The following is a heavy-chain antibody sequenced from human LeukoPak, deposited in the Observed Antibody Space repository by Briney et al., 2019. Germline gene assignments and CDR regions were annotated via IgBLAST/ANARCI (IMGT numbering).Heavy chain of an antibody. CDR2: IYYSGST. J-gene: IGHJ4*02. CDR3: ARQVDCGGDCYSQYIDY. CDR1: GGSISSSSHY. Sequence: PSETLSLTCTVSGGSISSSSHYWGWIRQPPGKGLEWIGSIYYSGSTYYNPSLKSRVTISVDTSKNQFSLKLSSVTAADTAVYYGARQVDCGGDCYSQYIDYCGQGTLVTVP. D-gene: IGHD2-21*02. V-gene: IGHV4-39*01.